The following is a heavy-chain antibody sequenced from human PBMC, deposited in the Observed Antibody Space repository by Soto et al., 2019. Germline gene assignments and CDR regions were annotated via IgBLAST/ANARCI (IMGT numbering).Heavy chain of an antibody. Sequence: EVQLVESGGGLVKPGGSLRLSCAASGFTFSSYSMNWVRQAPGKGLEWVSSISSSSSYIYYADSVKGRFTISRDNAKNSLYLQMNSLRAEDTAVYYCARDPSIAARRVWFDPWGQGTLVTVSS. CDR3: ARDPSIAARRVWFDP. CDR1: GFTFSSYS. J-gene: IGHJ5*02. V-gene: IGHV3-21*01. CDR2: ISSSSSYI. D-gene: IGHD6-6*01.